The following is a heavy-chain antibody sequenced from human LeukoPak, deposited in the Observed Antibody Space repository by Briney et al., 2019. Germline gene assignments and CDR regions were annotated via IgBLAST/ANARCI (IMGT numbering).Heavy chain of an antibody. CDR3: ARVGAAVTTPFDY. CDR1: GFTFSSYA. V-gene: IGHV3-30*04. CDR2: ISYDGSNK. Sequence: PGGSLRLSCAASGFTFSSYAMHWVRQAPGKGLEWVAVISYDGSNKYYADSVKGRFTISRDNSKNTLYLQMNSLRAEDTAVYYCARVGAAVTTPFDYWGQGTLVTVSS. J-gene: IGHJ4*02. D-gene: IGHD4-17*01.